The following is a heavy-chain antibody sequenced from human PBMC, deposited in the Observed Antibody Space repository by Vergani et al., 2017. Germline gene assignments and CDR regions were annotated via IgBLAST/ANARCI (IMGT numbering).Heavy chain of an antibody. CDR3: ARDRYYRGSGSYPYFYYYGLDV. V-gene: IGHV3-21*01. CDR1: GFSFGNYA. J-gene: IGHJ6*02. Sequence: VKLEESGGGVVQPGRSLRLSCAASGFSFGNYAMHWVRQAPGTGLEWVSSISSSSSYIHYSDSLKGRFTISRDNAKSSLYLQMNSLRAEDTGVYYCARDRYYRGSGSYPYFYYYGLDVWGQGTAVTVSS. CDR2: ISSSSSYI. D-gene: IGHD3-10*01.